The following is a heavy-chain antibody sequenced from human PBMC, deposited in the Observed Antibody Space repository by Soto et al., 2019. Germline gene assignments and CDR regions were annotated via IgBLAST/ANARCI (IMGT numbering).Heavy chain of an antibody. CDR2: INHSGST. CDR1: GGSFSGYY. CDR3: ARGGGSPRKYYDSSGYPPQYYGLDV. Sequence: SETLSLTCVVYGGSFSGYYCNWIRQPPGKGLEWIGEINHSGSTNYSPSLKSRVTISLDTSQNQLSLKLSSVTAEDTAVYYCARGGGSPRKYYDSSGYPPQYYGLDVWGQRTSVT. V-gene: IGHV4-34*01. D-gene: IGHD3-22*01. J-gene: IGHJ6*02.